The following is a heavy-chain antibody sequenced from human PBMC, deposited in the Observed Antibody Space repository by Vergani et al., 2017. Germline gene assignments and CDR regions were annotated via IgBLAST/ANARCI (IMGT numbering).Heavy chain of an antibody. J-gene: IGHJ6*03. CDR3: ARGYWRCMSCAGTDYFYQIDV. CDR1: GYSFSRNW. V-gene: IGHV5-51*03. CDR2: IFPGNSET. D-gene: IGHD2-8*02. Sequence: EVQLEPSGAAVKKPGASLEISCKCSGYSFSRNWIAWVRQRPGEGLEWMGMIFPGNSETRNNPSFRGQVTMSVDKSISTAFLQWSSLTAADSAMYYCARGYWRCMSCAGTDYFYQIDVWGKGTTVTVS.